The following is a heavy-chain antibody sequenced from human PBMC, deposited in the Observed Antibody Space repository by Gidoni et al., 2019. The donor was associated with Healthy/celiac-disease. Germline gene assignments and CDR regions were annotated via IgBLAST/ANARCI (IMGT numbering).Heavy chain of an antibody. CDR2: ISGSGGST. J-gene: IGHJ5*02. Sequence: EVQLLESGGGLVQPGGSLRLSCAASGFTFSSYAMSWVRQAPGKGLEWVSAISGSGGSTYYADSVKGRVTISRDNSKNTLYLQMNSLRADDTAVYYCAKDYHYRLGELSFSNWFDPWGQGTLVTVSS. CDR1: GFTFSSYA. V-gene: IGHV3-23*01. CDR3: AKDYHYRLGELSFSNWFDP. D-gene: IGHD3-16*02.